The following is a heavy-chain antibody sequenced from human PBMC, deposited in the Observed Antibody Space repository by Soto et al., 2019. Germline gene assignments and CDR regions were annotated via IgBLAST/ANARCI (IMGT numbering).Heavy chain of an antibody. J-gene: IGHJ4*02. CDR3: AKPAYDYGGNSGPYDY. CDR1: GFTFSSYG. D-gene: IGHD4-17*01. Sequence: SGGSLRLSCAASGFTFSSYGMHWVRQAPGKGLEWVAVISYDGSNKYYADSVKGRFTISRDNSKNTLYLQMNSLRAEDTAVYYCAKPAYDYGGNSGPYDYWGQGTLVTVSS. V-gene: IGHV3-30*18. CDR2: ISYDGSNK.